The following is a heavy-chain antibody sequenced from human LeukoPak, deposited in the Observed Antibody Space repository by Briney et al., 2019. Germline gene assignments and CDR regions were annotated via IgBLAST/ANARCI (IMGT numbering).Heavy chain of an antibody. CDR3: ARRSSSWSAFDI. V-gene: IGHV3-11*01. D-gene: IGHD6-13*01. CDR1: GFTFSDYY. Sequence: GGSLRLSCAAFGFTFSDYYMSWIRQAPGKGLEWVSYISSSGSTIYYADSVKGRFTISRDNAKNSLYLQMNSLRAEDTAVYYCARRSSSWSAFDIWGQGTMVTVSS. CDR2: ISSSGSTI. J-gene: IGHJ3*02.